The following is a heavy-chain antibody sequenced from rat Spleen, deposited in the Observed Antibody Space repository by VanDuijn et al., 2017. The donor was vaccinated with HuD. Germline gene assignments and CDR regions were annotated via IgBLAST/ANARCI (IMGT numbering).Heavy chain of an antibody. J-gene: IGHJ2*01. V-gene: IGHV2S12*01. Sequence: QVQLKESGPGLVQPSQTLSLTCTVSGFSLTSNGVSWVRQPPGKGLEWIAAISSGGSTYYNSALKSRLSISRDTSKSQVFLKMNSLQTEDTAIYFFTRERVPGYNYYFDYWGQGVMVTVSS. D-gene: IGHD1-4*01. CDR3: TRERVPGYNYYFDY. CDR1: GFSLTSNG. CDR2: ISSGGST.